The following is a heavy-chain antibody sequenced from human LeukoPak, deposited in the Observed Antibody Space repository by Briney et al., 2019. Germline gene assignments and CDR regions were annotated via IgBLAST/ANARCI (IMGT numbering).Heavy chain of an antibody. D-gene: IGHD3-9*01. CDR1: GLTFSSYW. Sequence: GGSLRLSCAASGLTFSSYWIHWVRQAPGKGLVWVSRIDTDGTITTYADSVKGRFTISRDNAKSTLYLQMNSLRAEDTAVYYCAIDMTGARDHWGQGTLVTVTS. CDR2: IDTDGTIT. CDR3: AIDMTGARDH. V-gene: IGHV3-74*01. J-gene: IGHJ4*02.